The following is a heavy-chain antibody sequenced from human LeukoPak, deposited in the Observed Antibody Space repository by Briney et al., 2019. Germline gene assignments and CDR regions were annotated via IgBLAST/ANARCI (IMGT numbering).Heavy chain of an antibody. CDR2: INSDGSST. CDR1: GLTFTNYW. V-gene: IGHV3-74*01. Sequence: HSGGSLRLSCEASGLTFTNYWMHWVRQAPGKGLVWVSRINSDGSSTIYADSVKGRFTISRDNAKNSLYLQMNSLRVEDTAVYYCASLNNDDYWGQGTLVTVPS. CDR3: ASLNNDDY. D-gene: IGHD1-1*01. J-gene: IGHJ4*02.